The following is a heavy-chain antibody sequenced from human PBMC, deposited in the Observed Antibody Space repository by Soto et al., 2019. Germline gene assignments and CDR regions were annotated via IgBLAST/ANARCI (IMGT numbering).Heavy chain of an antibody. CDR3: AKDVLAPPGAFDI. V-gene: IGHV3-23*01. CDR1: GFTFSSYA. J-gene: IGHJ3*02. CDR2: LSGSGGST. Sequence: GSLRLSCAASGFTFSSYAMSWVRQAPGKGLEWVSALSGSGGSTYYADSVQGRFTISRDNSKNTLYLQMRSLRADDTAVYYCAKDVLAPPGAFDIWGQGTMVTVSS. D-gene: IGHD2-21*01.